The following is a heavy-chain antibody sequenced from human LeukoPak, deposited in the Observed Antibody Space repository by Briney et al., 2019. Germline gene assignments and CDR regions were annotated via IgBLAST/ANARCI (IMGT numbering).Heavy chain of an antibody. Sequence: PSETLSLTCTVSRGSISSYYWSWIRQPRGKGLEWIGYIYYSGSTNYNPSLKSRVTISVDTSKNQFSLKLSSVTAADTAVYYCARGWAKDSSSWYYVDYYYGMDVWGQGTTVTVSS. CDR2: IYYSGST. V-gene: IGHV4-59*01. D-gene: IGHD6-13*01. J-gene: IGHJ6*02. CDR1: RGSISSYY. CDR3: ARGWAKDSSSWYYVDYYYGMDV.